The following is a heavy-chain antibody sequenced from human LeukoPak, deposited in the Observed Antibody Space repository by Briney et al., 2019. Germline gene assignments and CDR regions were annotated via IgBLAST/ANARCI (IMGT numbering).Heavy chain of an antibody. CDR2: ISSSSSTI. CDR3: ARVTITMIVPYYYYGMDV. Sequence: PGGSLRLSCAVSGFTFSSYSMNWVRQAPGKGLEWVSYISSSSSTIYYADSVKGRFTISRDNAKNPLYLQMNSLRAEDTAVYYCARVTITMIVPYYYYGMDVWGQGTTVTVSS. J-gene: IGHJ6*02. D-gene: IGHD3-22*01. CDR1: GFTFSSYS. V-gene: IGHV3-48*01.